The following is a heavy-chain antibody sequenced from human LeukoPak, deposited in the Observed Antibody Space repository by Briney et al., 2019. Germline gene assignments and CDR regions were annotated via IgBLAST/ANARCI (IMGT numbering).Heavy chain of an antibody. J-gene: IGHJ3*02. V-gene: IGHV5-51*01. D-gene: IGHD6-19*01. Sequence: PGESLKISCKGSGYNFTSYWIGWVRQMPGKGLEWMGIIYPGDSDTRYSPSFQGQVTISADKSISTAYLQWSSLKASDTAMYYCARRPQAVAAPGAFDIWGQGTMVTVSS. CDR3: ARRPQAVAAPGAFDI. CDR1: GYNFTSYW. CDR2: IYPGDSDT.